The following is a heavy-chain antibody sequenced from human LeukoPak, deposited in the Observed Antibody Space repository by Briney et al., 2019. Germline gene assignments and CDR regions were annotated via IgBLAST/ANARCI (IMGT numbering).Heavy chain of an antibody. V-gene: IGHV1-2*02. J-gene: IGHJ4*02. CDR1: GYTFTGHY. Sequence: GSVKVSCKASGYTFTGHYMHWVRQVPGQGLEWMGWINPNSGGTNYAQKFQGRVTMTRDTSISTAYMELSRLGCDDTAVYYCARDTVVTPDYWGQGTLVTVSS. CDR3: ARDTVVTPDY. CDR2: INPNSGGT. D-gene: IGHD4-23*01.